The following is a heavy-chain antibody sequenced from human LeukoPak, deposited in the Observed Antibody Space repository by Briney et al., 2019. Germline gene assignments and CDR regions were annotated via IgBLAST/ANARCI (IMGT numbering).Heavy chain of an antibody. CDR2: IISSSTII. J-gene: IGHJ6*03. CDR1: GFTSSSYT. D-gene: IGHD5-24*01. CDR3: ASDPSTRMATYSYYYMDV. V-gene: IGHV3-48*01. Sequence: GGSPRLSSAASGFTSSSYTMNWVRQAPGEGREGGLYIISSSTIIYYADSVTGHFPTSRDNAKNSLYLPMNGLSAEDTAVYYCASDPSTRMATYSYYYMDVWGKGHTVTVSS.